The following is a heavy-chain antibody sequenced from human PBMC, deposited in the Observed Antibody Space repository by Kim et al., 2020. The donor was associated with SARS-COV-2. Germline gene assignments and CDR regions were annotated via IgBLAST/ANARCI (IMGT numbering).Heavy chain of an antibody. V-gene: IGHV3-15*01. Sequence: GRFTISRDDSKNTLYLQMNSLKTEDTAVYYCTTDLSRGSYYGQGDDAFDIWGQGTMVTVSS. CDR3: TTDLSRGSYYGQGDDAFDI. J-gene: IGHJ3*02. D-gene: IGHD1-26*01.